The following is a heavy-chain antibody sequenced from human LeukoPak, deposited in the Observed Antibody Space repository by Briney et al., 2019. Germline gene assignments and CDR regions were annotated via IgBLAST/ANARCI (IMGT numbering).Heavy chain of an antibody. Sequence: PSETLSLTCTVSGGSISSYYWSWIRQPPGKGLEWIGYIYYSGSTNYNPSLKSRVTISVDKSKNQFSLKLSSVTAADTAVYYCARAGVAVAGRINYWGQGTLITVSS. CDR3: ARAGVAVAGRINY. CDR2: IYYSGST. V-gene: IGHV4-59*12. J-gene: IGHJ4*02. CDR1: GGSISSYY. D-gene: IGHD6-19*01.